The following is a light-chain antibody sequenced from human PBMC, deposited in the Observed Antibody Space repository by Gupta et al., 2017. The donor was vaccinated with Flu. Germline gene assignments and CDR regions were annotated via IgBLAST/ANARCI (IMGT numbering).Light chain of an antibody. Sequence: EIVMTQSPATLSVSPGERATLSCRASQNVSSNLAWYQQKPGQAPRLLIHRASTRATGTPARFSGSGSETEFTLTISSLQSEDSAVYYCQQYNSWRTFGQGTKVEIK. CDR3: QQYNSWRT. J-gene: IGKJ1*01. V-gene: IGKV3-15*01. CDR1: QNVSSN. CDR2: RAS.